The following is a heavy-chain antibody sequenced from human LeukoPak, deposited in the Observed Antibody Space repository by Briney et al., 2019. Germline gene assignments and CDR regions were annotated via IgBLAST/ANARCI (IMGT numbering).Heavy chain of an antibody. Sequence: GGSLRLSCAASGFTFSSYEMNWVRKAPGKGLEWVSYISSSGSTIYYADSVKGRFTISRDNAKNSLYLQMNSLRAEDTAVYYCARDCGGGSCYGPYDAFDIWGQGTMVTVSS. J-gene: IGHJ3*02. CDR1: GFTFSSYE. D-gene: IGHD2-15*01. CDR3: ARDCGGGSCYGPYDAFDI. V-gene: IGHV3-48*03. CDR2: ISSSGSTI.